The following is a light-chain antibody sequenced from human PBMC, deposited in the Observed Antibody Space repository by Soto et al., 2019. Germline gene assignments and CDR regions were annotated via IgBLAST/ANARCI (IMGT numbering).Light chain of an antibody. Sequence: QSVLTQPPSASGSPGQSVTISCTGTSSDVGGYNYVSWYQHHPGKAPKLIIYEVYKRPSGVPDRFSGSKSGNTAALTVSGLQAEDEADYYCSSYVGTHSYVCGTGTKSPS. V-gene: IGLV2-8*01. CDR2: EVY. J-gene: IGLJ1*01. CDR3: SSYVGTHSYV. CDR1: SSDVGGYNY.